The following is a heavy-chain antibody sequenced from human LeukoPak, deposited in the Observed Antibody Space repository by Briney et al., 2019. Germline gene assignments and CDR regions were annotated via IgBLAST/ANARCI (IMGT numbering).Heavy chain of an antibody. CDR3: AKDLSNFGDLGYFDH. D-gene: IGHD4-17*01. V-gene: IGHV3-23*01. CDR2: VTGTGDRT. CDR1: GFTFSTYA. J-gene: IGHJ5*02. Sequence: GGSLRLSCAASGFTFSTYAXXXXXXXXXXXXXXXSGVTGTGDRTLYADXVXGRFXISRDNFXNTLFLEMRRLRADDTAFYYCAKDLSNFGDLGYFDHWGQGDLVTVSS.